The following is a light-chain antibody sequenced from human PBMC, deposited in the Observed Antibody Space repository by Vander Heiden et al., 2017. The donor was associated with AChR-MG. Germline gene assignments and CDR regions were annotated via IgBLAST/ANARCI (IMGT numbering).Light chain of an antibody. J-gene: IGKJ4*01. Sequence: DIQMTQSPSSLSASVGDRVTITCQASQDIRQSLIWYQQKPGKAPKVLIYDASNLETGVPSRFSGSGSGTHFTFTISRLQPEDLATYYCQNYYNLPVFGGGTKVEIK. CDR1: QDIRQS. V-gene: IGKV1-33*01. CDR2: DAS. CDR3: QNYYNLPV.